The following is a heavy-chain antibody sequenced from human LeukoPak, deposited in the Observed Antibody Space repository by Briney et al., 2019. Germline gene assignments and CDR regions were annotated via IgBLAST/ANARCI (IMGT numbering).Heavy chain of an antibody. D-gene: IGHD2-2*01. CDR2: INWNGGST. J-gene: IGHJ6*03. CDR1: GFTFDDYG. Sequence: GGSQRLSCAASGFTFDDYGMSWVRQAPGKGLEWVSGINWNGGSTGYADSVKGRFTISRDNAKNSLCLQINSLRAEDTALYYCARYCSSTSCSLFGYYYYYMDVWGKGTTVTVSS. CDR3: ARYCSSTSCSLFGYYYYYMDV. V-gene: IGHV3-20*04.